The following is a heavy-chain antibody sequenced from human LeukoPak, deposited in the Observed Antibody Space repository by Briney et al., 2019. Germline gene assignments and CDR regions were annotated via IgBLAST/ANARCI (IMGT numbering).Heavy chain of an antibody. Sequence: PSETLSLTCTVPGGSISNYYWTWIRQPAGKGLEWIGRIYTSGGTNYNPSLKSRVTMSVDTSTNQFYLKLSSVTAADTAMYYCARAAEYSSGWYLFDFWGQGILVTVSA. CDR1: GGSISNYY. CDR3: ARAAEYSSGWYLFDF. D-gene: IGHD6-19*01. V-gene: IGHV4-4*07. CDR2: IYTSGGT. J-gene: IGHJ4*02.